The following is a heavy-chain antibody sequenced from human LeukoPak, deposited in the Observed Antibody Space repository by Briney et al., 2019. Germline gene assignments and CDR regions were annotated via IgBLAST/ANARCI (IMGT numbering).Heavy chain of an antibody. D-gene: IGHD3-3*01. Sequence: SETLSLTCTVSGGSISSYYWSWIGQPPGKGLEWIGYIYYSGSTNYNPSLKSRVTISVDTSRNQFSLKLSSVTAADTAVYYCARDRDFWSGQLGWYFDLWGRGTLVTVSS. J-gene: IGHJ2*01. CDR2: IYYSGST. CDR3: ARDRDFWSGQLGWYFDL. V-gene: IGHV4-59*12. CDR1: GGSISSYY.